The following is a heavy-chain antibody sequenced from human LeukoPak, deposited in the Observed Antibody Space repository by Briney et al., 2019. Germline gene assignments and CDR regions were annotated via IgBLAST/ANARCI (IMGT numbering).Heavy chain of an antibody. CDR1: GYSISSGYY. CDR3: ARHPPSKWLDP. V-gene: IGHV4-38-2*01. CDR2: IYHSGST. J-gene: IGHJ5*02. Sequence: SETLSLTCAVSGYSISSGYYWGWIRQPPGKGLEWIGSIYHSGSTYYNPSLKSRVTISVDTSKNQFSLKLSSVTAADTAVYYCARHPPSKWLDPWGQGTLITVSS.